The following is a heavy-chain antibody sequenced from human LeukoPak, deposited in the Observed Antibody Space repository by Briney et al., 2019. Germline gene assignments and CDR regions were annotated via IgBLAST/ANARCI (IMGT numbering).Heavy chain of an antibody. J-gene: IGHJ6*03. Sequence: SETLSLTCTVSGGSISSSSYYWGWIRQPPGKGLEWIGSIYYSGSTYYNPSLKSRVTISVDTSKYQFSLKLSSVTAADTAWDYCARMPRIAAAGKGGYYYYRHVWGKGTAVTVSS. CDR1: GGSISSSSYY. CDR3: ARMPRIAAAGKGGYYYYRHV. CDR2: IYYSGST. D-gene: IGHD6-13*01. V-gene: IGHV4-39*01.